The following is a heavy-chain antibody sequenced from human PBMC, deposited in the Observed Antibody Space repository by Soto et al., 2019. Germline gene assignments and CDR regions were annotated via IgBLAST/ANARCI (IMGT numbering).Heavy chain of an antibody. Sequence: GESLKISCKGSGYNFAGYWIAWVRQMPGKGLELMGIIYPSDSDTRYRPSFQGRVTISADKSISSAYLQWSSLRASDTAMYYCARGGVSTRTFDYWGQGTPVTVSS. CDR2: IYPSDSDT. D-gene: IGHD3-3*01. CDR1: GYNFAGYW. J-gene: IGHJ4*02. V-gene: IGHV5-51*01. CDR3: ARGGVSTRTFDY.